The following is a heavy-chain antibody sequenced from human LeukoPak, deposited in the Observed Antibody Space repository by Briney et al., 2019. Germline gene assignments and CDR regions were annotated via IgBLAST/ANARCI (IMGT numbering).Heavy chain of an antibody. Sequence: ASVTVSCKASGYTFTDYYMHWVRQAPGQGLEWMGWINPNSGGTNYAQKFQGRVTMTRDTSISTAYMELSRLRSDDTAVYYCARWGLNSSGWYYFDYWGQGTLVTVSS. D-gene: IGHD6-19*01. CDR2: INPNSGGT. CDR1: GYTFTDYY. J-gene: IGHJ4*02. CDR3: ARWGLNSSGWYYFDY. V-gene: IGHV1-2*02.